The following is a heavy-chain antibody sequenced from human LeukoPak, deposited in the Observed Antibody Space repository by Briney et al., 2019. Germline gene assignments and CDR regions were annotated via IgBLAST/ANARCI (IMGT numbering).Heavy chain of an antibody. Sequence: APVKVSCKASGYTFTGYYMHWVRQAPGQGLEWMGWINPNSGGTNYAQKFQGRVTMTRDTSISTAYMELSRLRSDDTAVYYCARGYDSSGYVNYWGQGTLVTVSS. CDR1: GYTFTGYY. D-gene: IGHD3-22*01. CDR3: ARGYDSSGYVNY. CDR2: INPNSGGT. J-gene: IGHJ4*02. V-gene: IGHV1-2*02.